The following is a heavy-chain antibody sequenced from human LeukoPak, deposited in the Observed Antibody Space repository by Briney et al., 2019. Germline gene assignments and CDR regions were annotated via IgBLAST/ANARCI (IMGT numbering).Heavy chain of an antibody. J-gene: IGHJ3*02. V-gene: IGHV3-21*01. CDR3: AREWSGSYPIDI. Sequence: GGSLRLSCAASGFTFSSYSMNWVRQAPGKGLEWVSSISSSSSYIYYADSVKGRFTISRDNAKNSLYLQMNSLRAEDTAVYYCAREWSGSYPIDIWGQGTMVTVSS. CDR2: ISSSSSYI. D-gene: IGHD1-26*01. CDR1: GFTFSSYS.